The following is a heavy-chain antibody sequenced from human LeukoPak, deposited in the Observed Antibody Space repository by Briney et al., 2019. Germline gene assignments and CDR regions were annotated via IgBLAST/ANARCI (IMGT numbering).Heavy chain of an antibody. CDR3: ARDRSRGLLDAFDI. CDR1: GFTFSSYW. D-gene: IGHD5-18*01. J-gene: IGHJ3*02. V-gene: IGHV3-21*01. Sequence: GGSLRLSCAASGFTFSSYWMSWVRQAPGKGLEWVSSISSSSSFIYYADSVKGRFTISRDNAKNSLYLQMNSLRAEDTAVYYCARDRSRGLLDAFDIWGQGTMVTVSS. CDR2: ISSSSSFI.